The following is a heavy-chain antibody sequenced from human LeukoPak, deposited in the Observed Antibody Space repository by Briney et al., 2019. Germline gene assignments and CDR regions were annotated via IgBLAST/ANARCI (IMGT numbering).Heavy chain of an antibody. CDR3: AKRYDILTGYSVRYYYMDV. CDR2: IRYDGSNK. CDR1: GFTFSSYG. D-gene: IGHD3-9*01. J-gene: IGHJ6*03. Sequence: GGSLRLSSAASGFTFSSYGMHWVRQAPGKGLEWVAFIRYDGSNKYCADSVKGRFTISRDNSKNTPYLQMNSLRAEDTAVYYCAKRYDILTGYSVRYYYMDVWGKGTTVTISS. V-gene: IGHV3-30*02.